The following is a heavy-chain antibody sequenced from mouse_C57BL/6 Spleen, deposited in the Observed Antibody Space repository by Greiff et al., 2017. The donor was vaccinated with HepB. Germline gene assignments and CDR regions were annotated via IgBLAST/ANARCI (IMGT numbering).Heavy chain of an antibody. V-gene: IGHV1-63*01. Sequence: VMLVESGAELVRPGTSVKMSCKASGYTFTNYWIGWAKQRPGHGLEWIGDIYPGGGYTNYNEKFKGKATLTADKSSSTAYMQFSSLTSEDSAIYYCARRGDGYYLFAYWGQGTLVTVSA. J-gene: IGHJ3*01. CDR3: ARRGDGYYLFAY. D-gene: IGHD2-3*01. CDR2: IYPGGGYT. CDR1: GYTFTNYW.